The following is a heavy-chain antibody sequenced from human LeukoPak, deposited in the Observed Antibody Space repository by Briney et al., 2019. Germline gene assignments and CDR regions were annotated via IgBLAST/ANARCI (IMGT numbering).Heavy chain of an antibody. J-gene: IGHJ5*02. CDR1: GVSISSSGYY. D-gene: IGHD5-18*01. V-gene: IGHV4-39*07. CDR2: LYYGGST. Sequence: KPSETPSLTCTVSGVSISSSGYYWGWIRQPPGKGLEWIGTLYYGGSTYYKSSLKSRVTMSVDTSKNQFSLQLSSVTAADTAIYYCGKAQGYGWFDPWGQGTLVTVSS. CDR3: GKAQGYGWFDP.